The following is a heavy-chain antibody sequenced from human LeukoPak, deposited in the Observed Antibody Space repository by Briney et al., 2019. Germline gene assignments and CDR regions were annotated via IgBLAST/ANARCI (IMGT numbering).Heavy chain of an antibody. Sequence: PGGSLRLSCAASGFTFSSYWMSWVRQAPGKGLEWVANIKQDGSEKYYVDSVKGRFTISRDNAKNSLYLQMNSLRAEDTAVYYCARDAKQWLGHYFDYWGQGTLVTVSS. CDR1: GFTFSSYW. CDR3: ARDAKQWLGHYFDY. J-gene: IGHJ4*02. V-gene: IGHV3-7*01. D-gene: IGHD6-19*01. CDR2: IKQDGSEK.